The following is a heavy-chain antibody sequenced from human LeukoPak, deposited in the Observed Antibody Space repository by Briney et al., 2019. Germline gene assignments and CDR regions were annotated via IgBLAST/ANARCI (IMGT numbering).Heavy chain of an antibody. Sequence: SETLSLTCTVSGGSISSYYWSWIRQPPGKGLEWIGYIYYSGSTNYNPSLKSRVTISVDTSKNQFSLKLSSVTAADAAVYYCARGDRLGAALLASFDYWGQGTLVTVSS. CDR2: IYYSGST. V-gene: IGHV4-59*01. D-gene: IGHD3-16*01. CDR1: GGSISSYY. J-gene: IGHJ4*02. CDR3: ARGDRLGAALLASFDY.